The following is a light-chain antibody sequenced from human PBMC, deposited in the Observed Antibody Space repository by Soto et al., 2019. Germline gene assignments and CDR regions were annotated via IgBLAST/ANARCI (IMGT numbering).Light chain of an antibody. J-gene: IGLJ1*01. CDR3: SSYTSSSTNV. V-gene: IGLV2-14*01. Sequence: QSALTQPASLSGAPGQSITISCTGTSSDVGGYNYVSWYQQHPGKAPKLMIYDVSNRPSGVSNRFSGSKSGPTASLTIAGLQAEDEADYYCSSYTSSSTNVFGTGTKLTVL. CDR1: SSDVGGYNY. CDR2: DVS.